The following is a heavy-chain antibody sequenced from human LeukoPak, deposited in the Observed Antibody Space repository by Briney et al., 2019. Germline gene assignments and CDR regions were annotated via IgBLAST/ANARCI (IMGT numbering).Heavy chain of an antibody. J-gene: IGHJ4*02. Sequence: GGSLRLSCAASGFTVSSNYMSWVRQAPGKGLEWVSVIYSGGSTYYAGSVKGRFTISRDNSKNTLYLQMNSLRAEDTAVYYCARDPSPYYYDSSGYSDWGQGTLVTVSS. CDR1: GFTVSSNY. CDR3: ARDPSPYYYDSSGYSD. D-gene: IGHD3-22*01. V-gene: IGHV3-53*01. CDR2: IYSGGST.